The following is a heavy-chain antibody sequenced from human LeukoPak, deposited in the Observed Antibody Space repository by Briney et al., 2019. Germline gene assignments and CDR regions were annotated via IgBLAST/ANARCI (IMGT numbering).Heavy chain of an antibody. CDR2: ISSSSSYI. Sequence: PGGSLRLSCAASGFTSSSYSMNWVRQAPGKGLEWVSSISSSSSYIYYADSVKGRFTISRDNAKNSLYLQMNSLRAEDTAVYYCARGSSGWYGAFDIWGQGTMVTVSS. CDR1: GFTSSSYS. J-gene: IGHJ3*02. D-gene: IGHD6-19*01. V-gene: IGHV3-21*01. CDR3: ARGSSGWYGAFDI.